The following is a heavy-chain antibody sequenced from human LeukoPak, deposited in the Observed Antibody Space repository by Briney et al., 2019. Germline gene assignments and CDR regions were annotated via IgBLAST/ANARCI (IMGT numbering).Heavy chain of an antibody. CDR1: GYTFTSNY. Sequence: ASVKVSCKASGYTFTSNYMHWVRQAPGQGLEGMGIINPSGGSTIYAQKFQGRVTMTRDMSTSTVYMELSSLRFEDTAVYYCARDPKDDTSGYYYFDYWGQGTLVTVSS. CDR2: INPSGGST. J-gene: IGHJ4*02. V-gene: IGHV1-46*01. D-gene: IGHD3-22*01. CDR3: ARDPKDDTSGYYYFDY.